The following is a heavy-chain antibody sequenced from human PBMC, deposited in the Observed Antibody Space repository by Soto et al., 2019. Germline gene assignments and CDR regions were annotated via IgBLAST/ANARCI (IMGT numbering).Heavy chain of an antibody. J-gene: IGHJ5*02. D-gene: IGHD3-10*01. Sequence: SETLSLTCTVSGGSISSYYWSWIRQPPGKGLEWIGYIYYSGSTNYNPSLKSRVTISVDTSKNQFSLKLSSVTAADTAVYYCASYGSESYSRFDPWGQGTLVTVSS. CDR1: GGSISSYY. CDR3: ASYGSESYSRFDP. V-gene: IGHV4-59*01. CDR2: IYYSGST.